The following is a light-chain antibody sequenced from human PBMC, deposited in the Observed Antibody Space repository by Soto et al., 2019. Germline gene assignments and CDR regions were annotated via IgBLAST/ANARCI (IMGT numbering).Light chain of an antibody. V-gene: IGLV1-44*01. CDR2: SNN. Sequence: QSVLTQPPSASGTPGQRVTISCSGSSSNIGSNTVNWYQQLPGTAPKLLIYSNNQRPSGVPDRFSGSKSGTSASLAIRGLQSEDEADYYCAAWDDSLNGVVFGGGTTLTVL. J-gene: IGLJ2*01. CDR3: AAWDDSLNGVV. CDR1: SSNIGSNT.